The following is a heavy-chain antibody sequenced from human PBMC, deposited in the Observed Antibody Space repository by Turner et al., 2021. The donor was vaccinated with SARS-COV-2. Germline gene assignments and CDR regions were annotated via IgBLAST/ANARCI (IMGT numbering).Heavy chain of an antibody. CDR1: GFTFSSYS. J-gene: IGHJ3*02. Sequence: EVQLVESGGGLVKPGGSLRLSCAASGFTFSSYSMNWVRQAPGKGLEWVSFISSTSRFIYYADSVKGRFNISRDNAKNSLYLQMNSLRAEDTAVYYCSRAEEHSREWLVPKIPFDIWGQGTMVTVSS. CDR3: SRAEEHSREWLVPKIPFDI. V-gene: IGHV3-21*02. D-gene: IGHD6-19*01. CDR2: ISSTSRFI.